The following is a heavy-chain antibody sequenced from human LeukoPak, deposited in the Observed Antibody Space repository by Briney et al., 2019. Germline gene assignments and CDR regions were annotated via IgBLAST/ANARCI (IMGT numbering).Heavy chain of an antibody. J-gene: IGHJ5*02. CDR3: ARGYGSGSYGPNWFDP. V-gene: IGHV3-74*01. D-gene: IGHD3-10*01. Sequence: PGRSLRLSCTASGFTFSDYGMHWVRQAPGKGLVWVSRINSDGSSTTYADSVKGRFTISRDNAKNTFYLQMSSLRAEDTAVYYCARGYGSGSYGPNWFDPWGQGTLVTVSS. CDR2: INSDGSST. CDR1: GFTFSDYG.